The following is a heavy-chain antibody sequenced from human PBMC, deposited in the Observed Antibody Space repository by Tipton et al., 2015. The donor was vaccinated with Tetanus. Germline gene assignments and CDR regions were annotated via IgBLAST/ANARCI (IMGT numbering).Heavy chain of an antibody. J-gene: IGHJ3*02. V-gene: IGHV3-53*01. CDR1: GFAVSNSY. Sequence: SLRLSCAASGFAVSNSYMTWVRQAPGKGLEWVPSIFNYGGTYSADSVKGRFTISRDNSKNTLYLQMNSLRAEDTAVYYCGGFSFSDDLDIWGRGTMVTVSS. CDR3: GGFSFSDDLDI. CDR2: IFNYGGT. D-gene: IGHD2-15*01.